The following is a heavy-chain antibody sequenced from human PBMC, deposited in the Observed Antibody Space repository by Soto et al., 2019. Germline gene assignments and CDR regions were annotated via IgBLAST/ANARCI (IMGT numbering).Heavy chain of an antibody. CDR1: GLTVSTNP. CDR3: ARDGSGH. V-gene: IGHV3-66*01. Sequence: EVQLVESGGGLVQPGGSLRLSCAASGLTVSTNPMSWVRQAPGKGLEWVSVIYTGGGTHYADSVKGRFTITRDNSKNTVNLQMNSMRPEDTAVYYCARDGSGHWGQGTLVTVSS. CDR2: IYTGGGT. J-gene: IGHJ4*02.